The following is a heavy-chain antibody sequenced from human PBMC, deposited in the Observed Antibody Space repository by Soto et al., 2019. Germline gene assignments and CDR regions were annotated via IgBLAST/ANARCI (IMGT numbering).Heavy chain of an antibody. CDR2: IYPGASDT. Sequence: GESLKISCKASEYNIRNYWIAWVRKMPGKGLECMGIIYPGASDTKYSPSFRGQVTISADKSVSNAYLQWSSLRASDTPMYYFAPVDRNNSVSGFESWGQGPPVIV. D-gene: IGHD1-26*01. CDR1: EYNIRNYW. J-gene: IGHJ6*01. CDR3: APVDRNNSVSGFES. V-gene: IGHV5-51*01.